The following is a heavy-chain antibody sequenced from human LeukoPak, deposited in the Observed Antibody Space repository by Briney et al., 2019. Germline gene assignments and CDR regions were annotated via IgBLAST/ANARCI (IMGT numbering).Heavy chain of an antibody. CDR2: ISGSGGST. CDR3: AKSLRDTLLWNY. D-gene: IGHD3-10*01. V-gene: IGHV3-23*01. J-gene: IGHJ4*02. CDR1: GFTFSSYA. Sequence: GGSLRLSCAVSGFTFSSYAMSWVRQAPGKGLEWVSAISGSGGSTYYADSVKGRFTISRDNSKNTPYLQMNSLRAEDTAVYYCAKSLRDTLLWNYWGQGTLVTVSS.